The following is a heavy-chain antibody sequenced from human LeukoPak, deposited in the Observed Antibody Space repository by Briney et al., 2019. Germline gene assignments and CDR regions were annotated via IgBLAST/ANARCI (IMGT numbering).Heavy chain of an antibody. CDR1: GFTFDDYG. Sequence: PGGSLRLSCAASGFTFDDYGMSWVRQAPGKGLEWVSGINWNGGSTGYADSVKGRFTISRVNAKNSLYLQMNSLRAEDTALYYCAREGPDIVVVPAAPLAYWGQGTLVTVSS. V-gene: IGHV3-20*04. CDR2: INWNGGST. CDR3: AREGPDIVVVPAAPLAY. J-gene: IGHJ4*02. D-gene: IGHD2-2*01.